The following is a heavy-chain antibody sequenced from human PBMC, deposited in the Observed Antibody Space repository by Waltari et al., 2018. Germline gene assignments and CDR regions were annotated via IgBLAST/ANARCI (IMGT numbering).Heavy chain of an antibody. CDR3: ARLDYYDSSGYYYYYYGMDV. J-gene: IGHJ6*02. Sequence: QVQLQESGPGLVKPSGTLSLTCAVSGGSISSSNWWSWVRQPPGKGLEWIGEIYHSGSTNYNPSLKSRVTISVDKSKNQFSLKLSSVTAADTAVYYCARLDYYDSSGYYYYYYGMDVWGQGTTVTVSS. CDR2: IYHSGST. V-gene: IGHV4-4*02. CDR1: GGSISSSNW. D-gene: IGHD3-22*01.